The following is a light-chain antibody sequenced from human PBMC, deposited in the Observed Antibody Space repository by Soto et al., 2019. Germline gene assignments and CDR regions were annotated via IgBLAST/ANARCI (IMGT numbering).Light chain of an antibody. Sequence: QSALTQPASVSGSPGLSITISCTGTSSDVGGYNYVSWYQQHPGKAPKLMIYDVSNRPSGVSNRFSGSKSGNTASLTISGLQAEDEADYYCSSYTGYSTVVFGGGTQLTVL. J-gene: IGLJ2*01. CDR1: SSDVGGYNY. V-gene: IGLV2-14*01. CDR2: DVS. CDR3: SSYTGYSTVV.